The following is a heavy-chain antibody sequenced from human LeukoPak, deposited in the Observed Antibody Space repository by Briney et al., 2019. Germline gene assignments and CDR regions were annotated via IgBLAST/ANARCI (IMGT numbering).Heavy chain of an antibody. CDR3: ARDRGAGTPFDP. CDR1: GFTFSSHW. D-gene: IGHD1-1*01. J-gene: IGHJ5*02. Sequence: GGSLRLSCAASGFTFSSHWMHWVRHVPGKGLVWVSRITTDVTNTAYADSVRGRFTISRDNAKNTLYLQMNGLRAEDTAVYYCARDRGAGTPFDPWGQGTLVTVSS. V-gene: IGHV3-74*01. CDR2: ITTDVTNT.